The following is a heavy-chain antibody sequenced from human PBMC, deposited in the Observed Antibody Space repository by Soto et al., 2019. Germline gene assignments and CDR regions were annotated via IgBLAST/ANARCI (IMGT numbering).Heavy chain of an antibody. CDR3: ARVLNTGYSSLAFDY. J-gene: IGHJ4*02. CDR1: GGSISGYY. CDR2: IYYSGST. D-gene: IGHD5-12*01. Sequence: ETLSLTCTVSGGSISGYYWSWIRQSPGKGLEWIGYIYYSGSTNYNPSLKSRVTISVDTSKKQFSLKLSSVTAADTAVYYCARVLNTGYSSLAFDYWGQGTLVTVSS. V-gene: IGHV4-59*01.